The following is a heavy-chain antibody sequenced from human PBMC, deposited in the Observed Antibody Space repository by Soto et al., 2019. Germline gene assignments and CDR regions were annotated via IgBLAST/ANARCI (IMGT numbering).Heavy chain of an antibody. CDR1: GFTFSSYG. CDR3: PQEGPLSVSYNDSRATYIDS. CDR2: ISYDGSNT. D-gene: IGHD1-26*01. Sequence: GGSLRLSCVASGFTFSSYGMHWVRQAPGKGLEWVAIISYDGSNTYYADSVKGRFTISRDNSKNTLYLQMNSLRAEDTSVYYCPQEGPLSVSYNDSRATYIDSRGHRTLVTVS. J-gene: IGHJ4*01. V-gene: IGHV3-30*18.